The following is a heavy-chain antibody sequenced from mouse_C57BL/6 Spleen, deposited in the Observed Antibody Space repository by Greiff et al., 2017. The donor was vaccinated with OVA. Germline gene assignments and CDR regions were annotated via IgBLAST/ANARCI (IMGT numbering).Heavy chain of an antibody. CDR3: STGRNAMDY. J-gene: IGHJ4*01. V-gene: IGHV1-15*01. Sequence: QVQLQQSGAELVRPGASVTLSCKASGYTFTDYEMHWVKQTPVHSLEWIGAIDPETGGTAYNQKFKGKAILTADKSSSTAYMELRSLTSEDSAVYYCSTGRNAMDYWGQGTSVTVSS. CDR1: GYTFTDYE. D-gene: IGHD4-1*01. CDR2: IDPETGGT.